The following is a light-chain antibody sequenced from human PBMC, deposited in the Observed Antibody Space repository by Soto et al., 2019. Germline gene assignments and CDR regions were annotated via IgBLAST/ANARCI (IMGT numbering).Light chain of an antibody. V-gene: IGKV3-15*01. J-gene: IGKJ2*01. CDR2: NAL. CDR1: QSVSTN. CDR3: QQRSNWPPT. Sequence: EIVMTQSPATLSVSPGERATLSCRASQSVSTNLAWYQQKPGQAPRLLIYNALTRATGIPARFSGSGSGTEFTLTISSLQSEDFAFYYCQQRSNWPPTFGQGTKLEIK.